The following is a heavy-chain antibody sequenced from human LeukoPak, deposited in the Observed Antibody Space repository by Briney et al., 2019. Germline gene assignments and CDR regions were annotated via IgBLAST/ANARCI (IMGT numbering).Heavy chain of an antibody. CDR3: ARDTFNCSGGSCYSEVYYFDY. Sequence: GGSLRLSCAASGFTFSSYAMHWVRQAPGKGLEYVSAISSNGGSTYYANSVKGRFTISRDNSKNTLYLQMGSLRAEDMAVYYCARDTFNCSGGSCYSEVYYFDYWGQGTLVTVSS. D-gene: IGHD2-15*01. CDR1: GFTFSSYA. CDR2: ISSNGGST. V-gene: IGHV3-64*01. J-gene: IGHJ4*02.